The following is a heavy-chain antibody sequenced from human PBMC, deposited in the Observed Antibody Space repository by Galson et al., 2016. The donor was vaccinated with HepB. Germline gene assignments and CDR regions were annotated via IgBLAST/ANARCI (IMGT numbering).Heavy chain of an antibody. CDR2: TNNANGNT. CDR3: ARDGGSGWSRVW. J-gene: IGHJ4*02. Sequence: AVKVSCKASGYTFTSYAIHWVRQAPGQRLEWMGWTNNANGNTEYSQSFQGRVTFTRDTSASTAYMELSSLRSEDTAVYYCARDGGSGWSRVWWGQGTLVAVSS. D-gene: IGHD6-19*01. CDR1: GYTFTSYA. V-gene: IGHV1-3*04.